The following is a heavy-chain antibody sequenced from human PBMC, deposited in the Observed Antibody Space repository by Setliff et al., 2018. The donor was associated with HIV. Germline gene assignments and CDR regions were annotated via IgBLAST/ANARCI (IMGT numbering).Heavy chain of an antibody. V-gene: IGHV4-39*07. CDR3: AGLRRSSWYPWFDP. CDR1: GGSISSSSYC. Sequence: SETLSLTCTVSGGSISSSSYCWGWIRQPPGKGLEWIGSISYSGSAYYRPSLKSRVTMSVDTSKNQFSLKLTSVTAADTAVYYCAGLRRSSWYPWFDPWGQGNLVTVSS. J-gene: IGHJ5*02. CDR2: ISYSGSA. D-gene: IGHD6-13*01.